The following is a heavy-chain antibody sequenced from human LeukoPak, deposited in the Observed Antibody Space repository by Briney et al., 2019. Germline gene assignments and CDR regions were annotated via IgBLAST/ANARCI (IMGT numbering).Heavy chain of an antibody. J-gene: IGHJ5*02. V-gene: IGHV3-23*01. CDR1: GFTFNNYV. CDR2: ISGSGGST. D-gene: IGHD3-9*01. Sequence: GGSLRLSCAASGFTFNNYVMSWVRQAPGKGPEWVSAISGSGGSTYYADSVKGRFTISRDNSKNTLYLQMSSLRAEDTAVYYCARGRGPLRYFDWLAARWFDPWGQGTLVTVSS. CDR3: ARGRGPLRYFDWLAARWFDP.